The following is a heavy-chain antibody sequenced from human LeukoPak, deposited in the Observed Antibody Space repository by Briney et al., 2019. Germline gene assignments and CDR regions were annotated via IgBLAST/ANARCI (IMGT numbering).Heavy chain of an antibody. CDR2: ISGGGGTT. J-gene: IGHJ4*02. CDR3: ARGYGGDSWCIKY. Sequence: GSLRLSCAASGFSFSSYAMNWVRQAPGKGLEWVSTISGGGGTTYCADSVEGRFTISRDNSKNTLFLQMNSLRAEDAAVYYCARGYGGDSWCIKYWGQGTLVTVSS. D-gene: IGHD4-23*01. V-gene: IGHV3-23*01. CDR1: GFSFSSYA.